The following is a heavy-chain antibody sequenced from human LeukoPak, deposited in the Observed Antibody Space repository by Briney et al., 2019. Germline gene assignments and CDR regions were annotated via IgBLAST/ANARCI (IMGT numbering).Heavy chain of an antibody. CDR2: IKQDGTEK. Sequence: GGSLRLSCAASGFSFTTYWMSWVRQAPGKGLEWVANIKQDGTEKYYVDSVKGRFTISRDNAKNSLYLQMNSLRVEDTAAYYCAKLAKYFYGSETYYFFEHWGQGTPVTASS. CDR3: AKLAKYFYGSETYYFFEH. J-gene: IGHJ4*02. V-gene: IGHV3-7*01. CDR1: GFSFTTYW. D-gene: IGHD3-10*01.